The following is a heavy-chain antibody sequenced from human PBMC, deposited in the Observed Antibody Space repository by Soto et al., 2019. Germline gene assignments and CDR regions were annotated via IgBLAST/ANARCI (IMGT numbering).Heavy chain of an antibody. CDR3: ARDDESLAVAGTVAFDI. V-gene: IGHV3-23*01. Sequence: RGSLRLSCAGSGFPFGDFAMSWVRQGPGKGLAWISDISVSGGCADYVDSVKRRFTISRDNAKNSLYLQMKSVRAEDMAVYYCARDDESLAVAGTVAFDIWGQGTVVTVSS. J-gene: IGHJ3*02. CDR2: ISVSGGCA. D-gene: IGHD6-19*01. CDR1: GFPFGDFA.